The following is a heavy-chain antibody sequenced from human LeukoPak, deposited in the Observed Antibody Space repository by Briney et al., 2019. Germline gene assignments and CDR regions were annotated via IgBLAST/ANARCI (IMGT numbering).Heavy chain of an antibody. CDR2: IYYSGST. J-gene: IGHJ4*02. CDR1: GYSISSSNW. Sequence: PSDTLSLTCAVSGYSISSSNWWGWIRQPPGKGLEWIGYIYYSGSTYYDPSLKSRVTLSVDTSKNQFSLKLSSVTAADTAVYYCARDHLTFCGGDCPLRFDYWGQGTLVTVSS. CDR3: ARDHLTFCGGDCPLRFDY. V-gene: IGHV4-28*03. D-gene: IGHD2-21*02.